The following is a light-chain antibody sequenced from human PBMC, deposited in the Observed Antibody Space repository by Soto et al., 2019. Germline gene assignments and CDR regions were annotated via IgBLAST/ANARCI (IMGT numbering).Light chain of an antibody. J-gene: IGKJ3*01. CDR2: DAS. CDR3: QHYGTSAL. Sequence: DIVLTQSPGTLSLSPGERATLSCRASQSVSSSYLAWYQQKPGQAPRLLIYDASRATGIPDRFSASGSGTDFTLTITRLEPEDFAVYYCQHYGTSALFGPGTKVEI. CDR1: QSVSSSY. V-gene: IGKV3-20*01.